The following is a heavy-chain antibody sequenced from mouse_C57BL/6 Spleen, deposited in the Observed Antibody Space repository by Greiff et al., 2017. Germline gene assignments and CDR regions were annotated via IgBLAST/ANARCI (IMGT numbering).Heavy chain of an antibody. J-gene: IGHJ2*01. CDR2: ISDGGSYT. V-gene: IGHV5-4*01. CDR1: GFTFSSYA. D-gene: IGHD2-4*01. Sequence: DVHLVESGGGLVKPGGSLTLSCAASGFTFSSYAMSWVRQTPEKRLEWVATISDGGSYTYYPDNVKGRFTIARDNAKNNLYLQMSHLKSEDTAMYYCARSYDYDYWGQGTTLTVSS. CDR3: ARSYDYDY.